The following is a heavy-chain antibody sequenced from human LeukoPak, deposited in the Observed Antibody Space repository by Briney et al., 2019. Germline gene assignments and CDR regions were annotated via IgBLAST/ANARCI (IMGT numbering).Heavy chain of an antibody. J-gene: IGHJ4*02. CDR1: GYTFTSYD. D-gene: IGHD2-21*02. V-gene: IGHV1-18*01. CDR2: ISGYNENT. Sequence: ASVKVSCKASGYTFTSYDINWVRQAPGQGLEWMGWISGYNENTKQAQNLQGRVTMTTDTSTSTAYMELRSLRSDDTAVYYCASDLVYCGADCYTEYWGQGTLVTVSS. CDR3: ASDLVYCGADCYTEY.